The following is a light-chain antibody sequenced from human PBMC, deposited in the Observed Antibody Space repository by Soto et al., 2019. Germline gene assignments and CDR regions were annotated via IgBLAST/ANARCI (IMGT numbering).Light chain of an antibody. J-gene: IGKJ1*01. CDR3: QQSFSTPPT. CDR2: GAS. CDR1: QGISNF. V-gene: IGKV1-39*01. Sequence: DIQMTQSPSFLSASVGDRVTITCRARQGISNFLNWYQHKRGEAPNLLIYGASNLQTGAPSRFSGNGSGTDFALTINSLQPEDFATYYCQQSFSTPPTFGQGTNVEI.